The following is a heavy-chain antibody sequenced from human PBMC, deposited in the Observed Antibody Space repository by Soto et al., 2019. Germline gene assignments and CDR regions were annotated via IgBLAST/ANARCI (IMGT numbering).Heavy chain of an antibody. J-gene: IGHJ6*02. V-gene: IGHV3-33*08. D-gene: IGHD3-22*01. Sequence: PGGSLRLSCAASGFTFSSYGMHWVRQAPGKGLEWVAVIWYDGSNKYYADSVKGRFTISRDNSKNTLYLQMNSLRAEDTAVYYCARNRGRYYYDSSGQTPHYGMDVWGQGTTVTVSS. CDR3: ARNRGRYYYDSSGQTPHYGMDV. CDR1: GFTFSSYG. CDR2: IWYDGSNK.